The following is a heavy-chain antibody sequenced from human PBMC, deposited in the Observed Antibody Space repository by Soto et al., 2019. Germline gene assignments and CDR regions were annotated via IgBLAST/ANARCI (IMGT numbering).Heavy chain of an antibody. CDR2: IYYSGST. Sequence: PSETLSLTCTVSGGSISSSSYYWGWIRQPPGKGLEWIGSIYYSGSTYYNPSLKSRVTISVDTSKNQFSLKLSSVTAADTAVYYCARRLYYDSSGFEGGGMDVWGQGTMVTSP. J-gene: IGHJ6*02. CDR3: ARRLYYDSSGFEGGGMDV. CDR1: GGSISSSSYY. V-gene: IGHV4-39*01. D-gene: IGHD3-22*01.